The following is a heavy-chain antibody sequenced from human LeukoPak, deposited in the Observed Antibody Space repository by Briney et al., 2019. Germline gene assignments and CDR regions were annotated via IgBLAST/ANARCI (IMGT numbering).Heavy chain of an antibody. D-gene: IGHD2-15*01. J-gene: IGHJ5*02. CDR2: ISWNSGSI. CDR3: AKGGGMGWWSTTNWFDP. CDR1: GFTFDDYA. V-gene: IGHV3-9*01. Sequence: PGGSLRLSCAASGFTFDDYAMHWVRQAPGKGLEWVSGISWNSGSIGYADSVNGRFTISRDNAKNSLYLQMNSLRAEDTALYYCAKGGGMGWWSTTNWFDPWGQGTLVTVSS.